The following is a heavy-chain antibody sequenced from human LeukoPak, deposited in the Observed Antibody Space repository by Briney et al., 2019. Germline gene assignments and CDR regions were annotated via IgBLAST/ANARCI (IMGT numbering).Heavy chain of an antibody. CDR3: AKDVPVLLWFGESNNWFDP. CDR1: GFTFSSYS. Sequence: GGSLRLSCAASGFTFSSYSMNWVRQAPGKGLEWVSAISGSGGSTYYADSVKGRFTISRDNSKNTLYLQMNSLRAEDTAVYYCAKDVPVLLWFGESNNWFDPWGQGTLVTVSS. CDR2: ISGSGGST. V-gene: IGHV3-23*01. D-gene: IGHD3-10*01. J-gene: IGHJ5*02.